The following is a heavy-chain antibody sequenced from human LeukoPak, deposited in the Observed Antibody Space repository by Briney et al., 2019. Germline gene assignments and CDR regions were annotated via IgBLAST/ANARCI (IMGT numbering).Heavy chain of an antibody. D-gene: IGHD6-13*01. J-gene: IGHJ5*02. CDR2: INPNSGGT. CDR1: GYTFTGYY. Sequence: ASVKVSCKASGYTFTGYYMHWVRQAPGQGLEWMGWINPNSGGTNYAQKFQGWVTMTRDTSISTAYMELSRLRSEDTAVYYCARDVADSSSWSTHNWFDPWGQGTLVTVSS. V-gene: IGHV1-2*04. CDR3: ARDVADSSSWSTHNWFDP.